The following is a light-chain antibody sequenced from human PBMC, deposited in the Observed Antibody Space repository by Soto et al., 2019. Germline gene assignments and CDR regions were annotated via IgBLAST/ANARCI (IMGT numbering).Light chain of an antibody. J-gene: IGKJ3*01. CDR3: QQYYNYPLT. V-gene: IGKV1-8*01. CDR2: AAS. CDR1: QGISSY. Sequence: AIRLTQSPSSLSASTGDRVTITCRASQGISSYLAWYQQKPGKAPKLLIYAASTLQSGVPSRFSGSGSGTDFTLTISCLQCEDFATYYCQQYYNYPLTFGPGTKVDI.